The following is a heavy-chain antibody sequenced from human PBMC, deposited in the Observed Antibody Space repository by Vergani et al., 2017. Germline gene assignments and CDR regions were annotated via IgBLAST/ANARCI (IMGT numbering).Heavy chain of an antibody. J-gene: IGHJ4*02. CDR1: GFTFRFYA. V-gene: IGHV3-66*02. CDR2: IYSGGST. CDR3: ARDPATVVTPYFDY. Sequence: EVQLLESGGGLVQPGGSLRLSCAASGFTFRFYAMSWVRQGPGKGLEWVSVIYSGGSTYYADSVKGRFTISRDNSKNTLYLQMNSLRAEDTAVYYCARDPATVVTPYFDYWGQGTLVTVSS. D-gene: IGHD4-23*01.